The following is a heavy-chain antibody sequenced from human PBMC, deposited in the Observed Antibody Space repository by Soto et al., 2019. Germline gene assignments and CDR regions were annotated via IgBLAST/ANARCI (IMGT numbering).Heavy chain of an antibody. J-gene: IGHJ3*02. CDR2: IYYSGST. D-gene: IGHD2-2*01. V-gene: IGHV4-31*03. CDR3: ARDQGCSSTSCYDAFDI. CDR1: GGSISSGGYY. Sequence: LSLTCTVSGGSISSGGYYWSWIRQHPGKGLEWIGYIYYSGSTYYNPSLKSRVTISVDTSKNQFSLKLSSVTAADTAVYYCARDQGCSSTSCYDAFDIWGQGTMVTVSS.